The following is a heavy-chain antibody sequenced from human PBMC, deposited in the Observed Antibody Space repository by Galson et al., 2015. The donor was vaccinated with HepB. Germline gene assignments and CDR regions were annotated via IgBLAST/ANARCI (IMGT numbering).Heavy chain of an antibody. Sequence: SLRLSCAASGFTFSSYAMSWVRQAPGKGLEWVSAISGSGGSTYYADSVKGRFTISRDNSKNTLYLQMNSLRAEDTAVYYCAKDGLGAQYCGGDCYYYYFDYWGQGTLVTVSS. D-gene: IGHD2-21*02. J-gene: IGHJ4*02. CDR3: AKDGLGAQYCGGDCYYYYFDY. CDR2: ISGSGGST. V-gene: IGHV3-23*01. CDR1: GFTFSSYA.